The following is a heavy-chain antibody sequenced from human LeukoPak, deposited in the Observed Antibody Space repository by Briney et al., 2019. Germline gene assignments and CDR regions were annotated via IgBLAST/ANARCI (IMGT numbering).Heavy chain of an antibody. V-gene: IGHV1-69*13. Sequence: GASVKVSCKASGGTFSSYAISWVRQAPGQGLEWMGGIIPIFGTANYAQKFQGRVTITADESTSTAYMELSSLRSEDTAVYYCARGHCSSTSCYWFGYYYYGMDVWGQGTRSPSP. CDR2: IIPIFGTA. D-gene: IGHD2-2*01. CDR3: ARGHCSSTSCYWFGYYYYGMDV. CDR1: GGTFSSYA. J-gene: IGHJ6*02.